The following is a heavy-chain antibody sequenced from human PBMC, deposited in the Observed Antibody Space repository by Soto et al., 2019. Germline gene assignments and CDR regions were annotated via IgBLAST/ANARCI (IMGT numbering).Heavy chain of an antibody. Sequence: QLQLQESGPGLVKPSETLSLTCTVSGGSISSSSYYWGWIRQPPGKGLEWIGSIYYSGSTYYNPSLKSRVTISVDTSKNQFSLKLSSVTAADTAVYYCARLGSSSSWPFDYWGQGTLVTVSS. CDR2: IYYSGST. V-gene: IGHV4-39*01. J-gene: IGHJ4*02. CDR1: GGSISSSSYY. CDR3: ARLGSSSSWPFDY. D-gene: IGHD6-13*01.